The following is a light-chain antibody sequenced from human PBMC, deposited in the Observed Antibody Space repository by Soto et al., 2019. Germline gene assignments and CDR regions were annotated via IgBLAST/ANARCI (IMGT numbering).Light chain of an antibody. CDR2: AVR. CDR3: FSYTANDNWV. Sequence: QSILTQPHSVSWSPGQSVTISCTGTNSDVGRYNSVSWYQQLPGKAPQLIISAVRQRPSGVPDRFSGSKSGNTASLTISGLQTDDEADYFCFSYTANDNWVFGGGTKVTVL. V-gene: IGLV2-11*01. CDR1: NSDVGRYNS. J-gene: IGLJ3*02.